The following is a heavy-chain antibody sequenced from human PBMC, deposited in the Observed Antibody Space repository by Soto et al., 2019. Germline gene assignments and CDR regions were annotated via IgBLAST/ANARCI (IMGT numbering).Heavy chain of an antibody. V-gene: IGHV3-64*01. D-gene: IGHD2-2*01. J-gene: IGHJ3*02. CDR2: ISSNGGST. CDR3: ARGGYCSSTSCPICTVTNASAI. Sequence: GKGLEYVSAISSNGGSTYYANSVKGRFTISRDNSKNTLYLQMGSLRAEDMAVYYCARGGYCSSTSCPICTVTNASAIWGQGTTVT.